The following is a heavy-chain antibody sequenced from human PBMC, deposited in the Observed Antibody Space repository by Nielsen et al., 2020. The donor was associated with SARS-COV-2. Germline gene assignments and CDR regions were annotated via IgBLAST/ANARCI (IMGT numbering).Heavy chain of an antibody. CDR2: ISAYNGNT. J-gene: IGHJ5*02. CDR1: GYTFTSYG. V-gene: IGHV1-18*01. Sequence: ASVKVSCKASGYTFTSYGISWVRQAPGQGLEWMGWISAYNGNTNYAQKLQGRVTMTTDTSTSTAYMELRSLRSDDTAVYYCARDGYTAMVTFSWFDPWGQGTLVTVSS. D-gene: IGHD5-18*01. CDR3: ARDGYTAMVTFSWFDP.